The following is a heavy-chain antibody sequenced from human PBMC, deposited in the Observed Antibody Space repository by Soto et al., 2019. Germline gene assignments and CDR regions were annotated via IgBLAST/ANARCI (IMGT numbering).Heavy chain of an antibody. J-gene: IGHJ6*02. CDR2: INPNSGGT. V-gene: IGHV1-2*02. Sequence: ASVKVSCKASGYTFTGYYMHWVRQAPGQGLEWMGWINPNSGGTNYAQKFQGRVTMTRDTSISTAYMELSRLRSDDTAVYYCARVRKGGHYYYYGMDVGGQGTTVTVSS. CDR1: GYTFTGYY. D-gene: IGHD1-26*01. CDR3: ARVRKGGHYYYYGMDV.